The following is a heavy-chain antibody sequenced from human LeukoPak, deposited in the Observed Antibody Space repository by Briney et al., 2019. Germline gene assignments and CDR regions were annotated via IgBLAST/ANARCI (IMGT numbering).Heavy chain of an antibody. Sequence: GGSLRLSCAASGFTFSSYGMHWVRQAPGKGLEWVAVIWYDGSNKYYADSVKGRFTISRDNSKNALYLQMNSLRAEDTAVYYCAKDRGSWYERDAFDIWGQGTMVTASS. CDR2: IWYDGSNK. J-gene: IGHJ3*02. CDR1: GFTFSSYG. D-gene: IGHD6-13*01. CDR3: AKDRGSWYERDAFDI. V-gene: IGHV3-33*06.